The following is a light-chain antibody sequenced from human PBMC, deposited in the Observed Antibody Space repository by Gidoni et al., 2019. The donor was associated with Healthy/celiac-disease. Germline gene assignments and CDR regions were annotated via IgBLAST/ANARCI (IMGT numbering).Light chain of an antibody. CDR1: SSDVGGYNY. V-gene: IGLV2-11*01. J-gene: IGLJ2*01. Sequence: QSALTPPRSVSGSPGQSVTISCTGTSSDVGGYNYVSWYQQHPGKAPKLMIYDVSKRPSGVPDRFSGSKSGNTASLTISGLQAEDEADYYCCSYAGSYKTVFGGGTKLTVL. CDR2: DVS. CDR3: CSYAGSYKTV.